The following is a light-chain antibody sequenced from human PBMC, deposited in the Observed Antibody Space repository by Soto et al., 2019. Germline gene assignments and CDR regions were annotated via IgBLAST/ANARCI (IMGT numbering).Light chain of an antibody. J-gene: IGKJ1*01. Sequence: EIVMTQSPATLSVSPGERATLSCRASQSVNSNFAWYQQKPGQAPRLLIYAASVRANDITARFSGSGSGTEFTLTISSLQPDDFATYYCQHYNSYSEAFGQGTKVDIK. V-gene: IGKV3D-15*01. CDR1: QSVNSN. CDR3: QHYNSYSEA. CDR2: AAS.